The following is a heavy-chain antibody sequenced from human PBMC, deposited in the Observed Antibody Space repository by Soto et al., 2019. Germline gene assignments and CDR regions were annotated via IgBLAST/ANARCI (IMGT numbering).Heavy chain of an antibody. CDR1: GFTFSSYA. CDR3: AKDRVAAAGTAPFDY. V-gene: IGHV3-23*01. CDR2: ISGSGGST. Sequence: PGGSLRLSCAASGFTFSSYAMSWVRQAPGKGLEWVSAISGSGGSTYYADSVKGRFTISRDNSKNTLYLQMNSLRAEDTAVYYWAKDRVAAAGTAPFDYWGQGTLVTVSS. D-gene: IGHD6-13*01. J-gene: IGHJ4*02.